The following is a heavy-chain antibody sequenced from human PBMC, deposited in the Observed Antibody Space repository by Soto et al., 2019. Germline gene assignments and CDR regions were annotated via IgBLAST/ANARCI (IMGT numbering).Heavy chain of an antibody. D-gene: IGHD6-19*01. CDR1: GFTFSSYA. J-gene: IGHJ6*02. V-gene: IGHV3-23*01. CDR3: ARVPPSGYYYYGMDV. Sequence: GGSLRLSCAASGFTFSSYAMSWVRQAPGKGLEWVSAISGSGGSTYYADSVKGRFTISRDNAKNSLYLQMNSLRDEDTAVYYCARVPPSGYYYYGMDVWGQGTTVTVSS. CDR2: ISGSGGST.